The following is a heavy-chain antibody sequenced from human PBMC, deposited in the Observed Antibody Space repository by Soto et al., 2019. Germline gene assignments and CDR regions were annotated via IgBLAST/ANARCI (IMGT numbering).Heavy chain of an antibody. CDR3: ARDRAWRFLEWSFDY. D-gene: IGHD3-3*01. J-gene: IGHJ4*02. Sequence: GGSLRLSCAASGFTFSGYAMHWVRQAPGKGLEWVALISYDGSNKYYADSVKGRFTISRDNSKNTLYLQMNSLRVEDTAVYYCARDRAWRFLEWSFDYWGQGTLVTVSS. CDR2: ISYDGSNK. CDR1: GFTFSGYA. V-gene: IGHV3-30-3*01.